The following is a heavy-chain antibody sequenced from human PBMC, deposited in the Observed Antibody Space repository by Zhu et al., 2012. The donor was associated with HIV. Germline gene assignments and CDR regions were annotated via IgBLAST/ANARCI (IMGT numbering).Heavy chain of an antibody. Sequence: QVQLQESGPGLVKPSETLSLTCTVSGGSISSYYWSWIRQPPGKGLEWIGYIYYSGSTNYNPSLKSRVTISVDTSKNQFSLKLSSVTAADTAVYYCARESMTYAHWFDPWGQGTLVTVSS. CDR2: IYYSGST. CDR3: ARESMTYAHWFDP. V-gene: IGHV4-59*01. J-gene: IGHJ5*02. CDR1: GGSISSYY. D-gene: IGHD2-21*01.